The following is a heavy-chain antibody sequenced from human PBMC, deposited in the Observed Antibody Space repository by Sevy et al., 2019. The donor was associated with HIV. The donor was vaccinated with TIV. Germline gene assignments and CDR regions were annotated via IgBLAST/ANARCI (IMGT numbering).Heavy chain of an antibody. Sequence: GGSLRLSCAASGFTFRNYAMSWVRQAPGKGLEWVSGISGTGGSGDKTNYADSMKGRFTISRDDSKNSLYLQLNTLRAEDTAIYYCARKYDSSGYFDYWGQGTLVTVSS. CDR2: ISGTGGSGDKT. D-gene: IGHD3-22*01. V-gene: IGHV3-23*01. CDR1: GFTFRNYA. J-gene: IGHJ4*02. CDR3: ARKYDSSGYFDY.